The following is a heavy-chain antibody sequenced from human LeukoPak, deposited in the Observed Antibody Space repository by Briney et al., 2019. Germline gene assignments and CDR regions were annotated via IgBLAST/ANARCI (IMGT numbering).Heavy chain of an antibody. Sequence: PGGSLRLSCAASGFTFSSYSMNWVRQAPGKGLEWVSSISSSSSYIYYADSVKGRFTISRDNAKNSLYLQMNSLRAEDTAVYYCARDLDSGSYFFAYWGQGTPVIVSS. D-gene: IGHD3-22*01. CDR2: ISSSSSYI. V-gene: IGHV3-21*01. J-gene: IGHJ4*02. CDR1: GFTFSSYS. CDR3: ARDLDSGSYFFAY.